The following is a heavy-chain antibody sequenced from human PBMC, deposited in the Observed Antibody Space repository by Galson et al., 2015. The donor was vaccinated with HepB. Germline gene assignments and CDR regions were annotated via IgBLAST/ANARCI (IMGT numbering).Heavy chain of an antibody. V-gene: IGHV3-73*01. D-gene: IGHD2/OR15-2a*01. CDR1: GFIFSGSA. Sequence: SLRLSCAASGFIFSGSAIDWVRRASGKGPEWVGRIRSKANYYATLYVPSLKGRFTISRDDSKNMAYLHMRSLKTEDTAVYYCIRLGDLSGYSNRWGQGTLVTVSS. CDR2: IRSKANYYAT. CDR3: IRLGDLSGYSNR. J-gene: IGHJ4*02.